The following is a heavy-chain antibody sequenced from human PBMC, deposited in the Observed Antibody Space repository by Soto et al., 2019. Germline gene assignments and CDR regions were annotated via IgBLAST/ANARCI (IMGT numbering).Heavy chain of an antibody. D-gene: IGHD6-19*01. CDR3: AKDVGAVAGTSSDY. Sequence: EVQLVESGGGLVQPGRSLRLSCAASGFTFDDYAMHWVRQAPGKGLEWVSGISWNSGSIGYADSVKGRFTISRDNAKNSLYLQMNSLRAEDTALYYCAKDVGAVAGTSSDYWGQGTLVTVSS. V-gene: IGHV3-9*01. CDR2: ISWNSGSI. J-gene: IGHJ4*02. CDR1: GFTFDDYA.